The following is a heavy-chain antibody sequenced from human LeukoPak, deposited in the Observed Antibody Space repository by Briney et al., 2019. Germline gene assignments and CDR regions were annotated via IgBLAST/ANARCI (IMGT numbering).Heavy chain of an antibody. V-gene: IGHV4-34*01. CDR3: AREPITMVRGAQRRGRGKFDY. J-gene: IGHJ4*02. CDR1: GGSFSGYY. Sequence: MPSETLSLTCAVYGGSFSGYYWSWIRQPPGKGLEWIGEINHSGSTNYNPSLKSRVTISVDTSKNQFSLKLSSVTAADTAVYYCAREPITMVRGAQRRGRGKFDYWGQGTLVTVSS. D-gene: IGHD3-10*01. CDR2: INHSGST.